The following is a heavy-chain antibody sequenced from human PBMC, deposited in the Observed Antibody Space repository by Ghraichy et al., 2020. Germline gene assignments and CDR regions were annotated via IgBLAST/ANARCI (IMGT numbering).Heavy chain of an antibody. V-gene: IGHV4-59*01. CDR3: ARSSLAATSKPYYFDN. CDR1: GGSISSYY. D-gene: IGHD6-6*01. Sequence: SETLSLTCTVSGGSISSYYWSWIRQPPGKELEWIGYMYDSGSTNYNPSLKSRVTISVDTSKNHFSLKLSSVTAADTAVYYCARSSLAATSKPYYFDNWGQGTLVTVSS. CDR2: MYDSGST. J-gene: IGHJ4*02.